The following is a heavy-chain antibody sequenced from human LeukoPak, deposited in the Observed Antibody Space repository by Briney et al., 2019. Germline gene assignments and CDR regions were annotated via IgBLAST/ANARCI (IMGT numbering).Heavy chain of an antibody. CDR1: GASIGSGSYY. J-gene: IGHJ6*03. V-gene: IGHV4-61*02. D-gene: IGHD3-22*01. CDR3: VGELLPPGKYYYHMGV. Sequence: SQTLSLTCTVSGASIGSGSYYWSWIRQPAGKGLEWIGRIYTTGSTDYNPSLKSRFSMSIDTSKNQLSLRLSSVTAADTAVYYCVGELLPPGKYYYHMGVWGKGTTLTVSS. CDR2: IYTTGST.